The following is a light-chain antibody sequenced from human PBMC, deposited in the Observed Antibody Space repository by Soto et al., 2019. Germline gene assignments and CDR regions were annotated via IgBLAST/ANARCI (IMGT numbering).Light chain of an antibody. V-gene: IGKV4-1*01. CDR2: WAS. CDR1: QSVFYSSNNKNY. Sequence: IVMTQSPDSQTVSLGARATINCKSSQSVFYSSNNKNYLAWYQQKPGQSPKLLIYWASTRESGVPDRFSGSGSGTDFTLTISSLQAGDVAVYYCQQYYSTPRTFGQGTRLEIE. J-gene: IGKJ5*01. CDR3: QQYYSTPRT.